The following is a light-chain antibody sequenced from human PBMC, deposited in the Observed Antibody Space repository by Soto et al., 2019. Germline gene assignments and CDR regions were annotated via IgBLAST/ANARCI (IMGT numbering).Light chain of an antibody. Sequence: QSALTQPPSASGSPGQSVTISCTGTSSDIGAYNYVSWYQQHPGKAPKLIMFVVSERPSGVPDRFSGSKFGNTASLTVSGLQAGDEADYYCASYGGNDNLLFGGGTKLTVL. CDR2: VVS. V-gene: IGLV2-8*01. CDR3: ASYGGNDNLL. CDR1: SSDIGAYNY. J-gene: IGLJ2*01.